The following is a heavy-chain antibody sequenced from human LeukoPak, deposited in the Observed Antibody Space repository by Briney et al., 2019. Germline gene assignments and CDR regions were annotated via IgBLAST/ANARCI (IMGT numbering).Heavy chain of an antibody. CDR3: ARVGCSGGSCYSDY. CDR2: IYTSVST. V-gene: IGHV4-4*07. CDR1: GGSISSYY. D-gene: IGHD2-15*01. J-gene: IGHJ4*02. Sequence: SETLSLTCTVSGGSISSYYWSWIRQPAGKGLEWIGRIYTSVSTNYNPSLKSRVTMSVDTSKNQFSLKLSSVTAADTAVYYCARVGCSGGSCYSDYWGQGTLVTVSS.